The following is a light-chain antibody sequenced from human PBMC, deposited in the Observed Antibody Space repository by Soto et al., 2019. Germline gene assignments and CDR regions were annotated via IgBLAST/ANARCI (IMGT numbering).Light chain of an antibody. Sequence: DAVLTQSPLSLPVTLGQPASISCRSSQSLVYRDGGTYLNWFQQRPGQSPRRLIYEVSKRDSGVPDRFSCSGSGTDFTLKISRVEAEDVGVYYCMQGSRWPHTFVQGTKLEI. J-gene: IGKJ2*01. CDR2: EVS. V-gene: IGKV2-30*01. CDR1: QSLVYRDGGTY. CDR3: MQGSRWPHT.